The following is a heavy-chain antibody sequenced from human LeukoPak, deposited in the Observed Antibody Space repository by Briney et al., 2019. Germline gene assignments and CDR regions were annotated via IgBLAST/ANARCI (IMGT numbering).Heavy chain of an antibody. J-gene: IGHJ3*02. D-gene: IGHD2-8*01. V-gene: IGHV1-69*06. CDR1: GGTFSNYG. CDR2: IIPIFGTA. Sequence: ASVKVSCKASGGTFSNYGISWVRQAPGQGLEWMGGIIPIFGTANNAQKFQGRVTLTADKSTSKAYMELSSLKSEDRAVYYCARRYCPNGVCYHERGAFDIWGQGTMVTVSS. CDR3: ARRYCPNGVCYHERGAFDI.